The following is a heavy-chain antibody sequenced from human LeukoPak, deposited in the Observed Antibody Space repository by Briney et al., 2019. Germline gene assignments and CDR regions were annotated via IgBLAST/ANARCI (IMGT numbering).Heavy chain of an antibody. CDR2: ISSSSYSI. Sequence: PGGSLRLSCAASGFTFSSYSMNWVRQAPGKGLEWVSSISSSSYSIYYADSVKGRFTVSRDNAKNSLYLQMNSLRDEDTAMYYCATGSGSWEYWGQGALVTVSS. J-gene: IGHJ4*02. CDR1: GFTFSSYS. CDR3: ATGSGSWEY. V-gene: IGHV3-21*01. D-gene: IGHD6-13*01.